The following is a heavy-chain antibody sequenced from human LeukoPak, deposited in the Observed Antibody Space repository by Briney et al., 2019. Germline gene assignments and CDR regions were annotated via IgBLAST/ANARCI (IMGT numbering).Heavy chain of an antibody. CDR1: GFTFSSYW. J-gene: IGHJ6*04. D-gene: IGHD6-13*01. CDR3: ARISASRSSWYYYYHGMDV. CDR2: IKQDGSEK. V-gene: IGHV3-7*03. Sequence: GGSLRLSCAASGFTFSSYWMSWVRQAPGKGLEWVANIKQDGSEKYYVDSVKGRFTISRDNAKNSLYLQMNSLRAEDTAVYYCARISASRSSWYYYYHGMDVWGKGTTVTVSS.